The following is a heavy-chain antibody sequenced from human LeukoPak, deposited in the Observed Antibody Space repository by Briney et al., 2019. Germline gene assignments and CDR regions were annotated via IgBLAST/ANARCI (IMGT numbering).Heavy chain of an antibody. Sequence: ASVKVSCKASGGTFSSYAISWVRQAPGQGLEWMGRIIPILGIANYAQKFQGRVTTTADKSTSTAYMELSSLRSENTAVYYCARSGGWNLNWFDPWGQGTLVTVSS. D-gene: IGHD1-7*01. CDR3: ARSGGWNLNWFDP. CDR1: GGTFSSYA. CDR2: IIPILGIA. V-gene: IGHV1-69*04. J-gene: IGHJ5*02.